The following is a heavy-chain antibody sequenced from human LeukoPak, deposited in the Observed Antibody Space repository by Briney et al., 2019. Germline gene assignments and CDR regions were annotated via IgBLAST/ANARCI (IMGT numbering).Heavy chain of an antibody. V-gene: IGHV1-8*01. J-gene: IGHJ4*02. CDR2: MNPNSGNT. CDR3: ARAPRSEGWYDY. D-gene: IGHD6-19*01. CDR1: GYTLTSYD. Sequence: GASVKVSCKASGYTLTSYDINWVRQATGQGLEWMGWMNPNSGNTGYAQEFQGRVTMTRNTSISTAYMELSSLRSEDTAVYYCARAPRSEGWYDYWGQGTLVTVSS.